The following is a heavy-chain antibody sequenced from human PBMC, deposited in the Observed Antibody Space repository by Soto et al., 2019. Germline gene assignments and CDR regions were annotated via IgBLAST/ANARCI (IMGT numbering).Heavy chain of an antibody. Sequence: DVQLVESGGGLIQPGESLRLSCTAFGLTISGKKYVAWVHQAPGRGLEWVSALYHVDETFYADSVNGRFTTSSDSSKTTVYLQMKDLRPEDTAVYYCATWHESAHAYDLWGQGTTVTVSS. J-gene: IGHJ3*01. CDR2: LYHVDET. CDR3: ATWHESAHAYDL. CDR1: GLTISGKKY. V-gene: IGHV3-53*01.